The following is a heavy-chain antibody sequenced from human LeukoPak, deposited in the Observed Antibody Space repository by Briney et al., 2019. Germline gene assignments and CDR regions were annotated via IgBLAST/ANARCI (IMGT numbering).Heavy chain of an antibody. D-gene: IGHD4-11*01. V-gene: IGHV4-61*02. CDR3: AREAATVTTFYYYYYMDV. Sequence: SETLSLTCTVSGGSISSGSYYWSWIRQPAGKGLEWIGRIYTSGSTNYNPSLKSRVTISVDTSKNQFSLKLSAVTAADTAVYYCAREAATVTTFYYYYYMDVWGKGTRSPSP. CDR1: GGSISSGSYY. J-gene: IGHJ6*03. CDR2: IYTSGST.